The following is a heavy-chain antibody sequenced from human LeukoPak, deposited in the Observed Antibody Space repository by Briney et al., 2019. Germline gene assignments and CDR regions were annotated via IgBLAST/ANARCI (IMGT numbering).Heavy chain of an antibody. CDR2: ISGDGGRT. V-gene: IGHV3-43*02. CDR3: AKSPFDYYGSGSYFDY. Sequence: GGSLRLSCAASGFTFDDYAMHWVRQAPGKGLEWVSLISGDGGRTYYADSVKGRFTISRDNSKNSLYLRMNSLRTEDTALYYCAKSPFDYYGSGSYFDYWGQGTLVTVSS. CDR1: GFTFDDYA. D-gene: IGHD3-10*01. J-gene: IGHJ4*02.